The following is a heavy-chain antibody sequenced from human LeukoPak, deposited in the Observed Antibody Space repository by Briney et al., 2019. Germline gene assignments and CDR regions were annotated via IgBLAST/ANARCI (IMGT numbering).Heavy chain of an antibody. CDR3: AREQRYDDFDY. J-gene: IGHJ4*02. CDR1: GFTFSSYG. D-gene: IGHD5-12*01. V-gene: IGHV3-33*05. Sequence: GGSLRLSCAASGFTFSSYGMHWVRQAPGKGLEWVTVISFDGSNKYYAVSVKGRFIISRDNAENTVYLQMNGLRAEDAGVYYCAREQRYDDFDYWGQGILVTVSS. CDR2: ISFDGSNK.